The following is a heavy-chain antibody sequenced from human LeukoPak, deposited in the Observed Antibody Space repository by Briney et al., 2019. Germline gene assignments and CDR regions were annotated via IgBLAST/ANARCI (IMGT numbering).Heavy chain of an antibody. CDR2: IHSGGST. CDR3: ARLNDYGGNGFDY. CDR1: GFTVSSNY. V-gene: IGHV3-66*01. D-gene: IGHD4-23*01. Sequence: PGGSLRLSCAVSGFTVSSNYMSWVRQAPGKGLEWVSVIHSGGSTNYADSVKGRFTISRDNSKNTLYLQMNSLRAEDTAVYYCARLNDYGGNGFDYWGQGTLVTVSS. J-gene: IGHJ4*02.